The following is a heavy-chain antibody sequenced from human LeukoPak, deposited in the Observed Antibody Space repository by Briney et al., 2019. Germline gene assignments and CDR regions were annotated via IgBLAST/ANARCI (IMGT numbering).Heavy chain of an antibody. J-gene: IGHJ4*02. Sequence: GGSLRLSCTASGFTFSSYGMHWVRQAPGKGLEWVAVIWYDGSNKYYADSVKGRFTISRDNSKNTLYLQMNSLRAEDTAVYYCAKARSGSSSWYSLDYWGQGTLVTVSS. D-gene: IGHD6-13*01. CDR2: IWYDGSNK. CDR1: GFTFSSYG. CDR3: AKARSGSSSWYSLDY. V-gene: IGHV3-33*06.